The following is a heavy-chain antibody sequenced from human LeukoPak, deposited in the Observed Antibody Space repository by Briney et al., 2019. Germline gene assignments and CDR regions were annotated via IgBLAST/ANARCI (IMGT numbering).Heavy chain of an antibody. V-gene: IGHV1-2*02. CDR2: INPNSGGT. CDR1: GYTFTGYY. CDR3: VRGGRIAAAGYNWFDP. Sequence: GASVKVSCKASGYTFTGYYMHWVRQAPGQGLEWMGWINPNSGGTNYAQKFQGRVTMTRDTSISTAYMELSRLRSGDTAVYYCVRGGRIAAAGYNWFDPWGQGTLVTVSS. D-gene: IGHD6-13*01. J-gene: IGHJ5*02.